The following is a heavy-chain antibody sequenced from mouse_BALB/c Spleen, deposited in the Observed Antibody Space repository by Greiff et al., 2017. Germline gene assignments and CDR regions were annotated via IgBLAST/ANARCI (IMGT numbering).Heavy chain of an antibody. CDR1: GFTFSSYG. V-gene: IGHV5-6*02. D-gene: IGHD2-3*01. Sequence: EVKLQESGGDLVKPGGSLKLSCAASGFTFSSYGMSWVRQTPDKRLEWVATISSGGSYTYYPDSVKGRFTISRDNAKNTLYLQMSSLKSEDTAMYYCARRGGDGYPWFAYWGQGTLVTVSA. CDR3: ARRGGDGYPWFAY. J-gene: IGHJ3*01. CDR2: ISSGGSYT.